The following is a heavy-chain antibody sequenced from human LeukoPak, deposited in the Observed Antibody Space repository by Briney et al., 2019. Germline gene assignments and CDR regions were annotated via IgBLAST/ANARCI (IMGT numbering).Heavy chain of an antibody. Sequence: AGGSLRLYCAASGFTFSSYAMSWVRQAPGKGLEWVSAISGSGGSTYYADSVKGRFTISRDNSKNTLYLQINSLRAEDTAVYYCAKDSYYDSSAPNDYWGQGTLVTVSS. CDR3: AKDSYYDSSAPNDY. CDR2: ISGSGGST. V-gene: IGHV3-23*01. J-gene: IGHJ4*02. CDR1: GFTFSSYA. D-gene: IGHD3-22*01.